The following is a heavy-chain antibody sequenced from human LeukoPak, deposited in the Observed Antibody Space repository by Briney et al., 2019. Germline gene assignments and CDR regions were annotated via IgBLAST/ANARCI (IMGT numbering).Heavy chain of an antibody. V-gene: IGHV4-39*01. CDR1: GGSISSSSYY. D-gene: IGHD2-2*02. Sequence: SETLSLTCTVSGGSISSSSYYWGWIRQPPGKGLEWIGSIHYSGSSYYNPSLKSRVTISVDTSKNQFSPKLSSVTAADTAVYYCARRQYCGSTTCYNETYYFDYWGQGTLVTVSS. CDR2: IHYSGSS. CDR3: ARRQYCGSTTCYNETYYFDY. J-gene: IGHJ4*02.